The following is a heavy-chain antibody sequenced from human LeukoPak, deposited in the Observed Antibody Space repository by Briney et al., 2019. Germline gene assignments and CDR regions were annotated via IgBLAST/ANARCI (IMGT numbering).Heavy chain of an antibody. CDR1: GFTFSNAW. V-gene: IGHV3-15*01. D-gene: IGHD5-12*01. CDR3: TTDVDIVTFDY. CDR2: IKGKTDGGTT. Sequence: GGSLRLSRAASGFTFSNAWMSWVRQAPGKGLEWVGRIKGKTDGGTTDYAAPVKGRFTISRDDSKNTLYLQMNSLKTEDTAVYYCTTDVDIVTFDYWGQGTLVTVSS. J-gene: IGHJ4*02.